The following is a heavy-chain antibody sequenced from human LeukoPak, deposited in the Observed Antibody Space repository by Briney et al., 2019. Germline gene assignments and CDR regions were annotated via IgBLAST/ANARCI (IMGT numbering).Heavy chain of an antibody. CDR2: INPNSGGT. D-gene: IGHD7-27*01. Sequence: ASVKVSCKASGYTFTGYYMHWVRQAPGQGLEWMGWINPNSGGTNYAQNFQGRVTMTTDTSISTAYMELSGLTSDDTAVYYCARDRWGRGDFDYWGQGTLVTVSP. J-gene: IGHJ4*02. CDR3: ARDRWGRGDFDY. CDR1: GYTFTGYY. V-gene: IGHV1-2*02.